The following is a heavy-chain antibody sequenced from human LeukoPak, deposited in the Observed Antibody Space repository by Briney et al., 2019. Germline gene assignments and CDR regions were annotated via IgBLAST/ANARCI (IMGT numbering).Heavy chain of an antibody. Sequence: GWSLRLSCAASGFTFSSYAMSWVRQPPGKGLEWVSAITGNGGETYSADSVKGRLTISRDNSKNTLYLQMDSLRAEDAAVYYCAKGSSSSRPYYFDYWGQGTLVTVSS. CDR3: AKGSSSSRPYYFDY. CDR1: GFTFSSYA. J-gene: IGHJ4*02. CDR2: ITGNGGET. V-gene: IGHV3-23*01. D-gene: IGHD6-6*01.